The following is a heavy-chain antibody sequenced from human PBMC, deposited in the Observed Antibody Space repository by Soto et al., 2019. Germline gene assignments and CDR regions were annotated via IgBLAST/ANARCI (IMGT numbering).Heavy chain of an antibody. V-gene: IGHV1-2*04. CDR1: GYTFTGYY. CDR2: INPNSGGT. J-gene: IGHJ4*02. CDR3: ARDPRGGSYSAYYFDY. Sequence: ASVKVSCKASGYTFTGYYMHWVRQAPGQGLEWMGWINPNSGGTNYAQKFQGWVTMTRDTSISTAYMELSRLRSDDTAVYYCARDPRGGSYSAYYFDYWDQGTLVTVSS. D-gene: IGHD1-26*01.